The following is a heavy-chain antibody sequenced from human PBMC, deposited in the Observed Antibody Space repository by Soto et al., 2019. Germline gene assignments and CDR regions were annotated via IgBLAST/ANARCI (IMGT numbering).Heavy chain of an antibody. D-gene: IGHD5-18*01. J-gene: IGHJ4*02. CDR2: IYYSGST. CDR1: GGSISSGDNY. V-gene: IGHV4-30-4*01. Sequence: QVQLQESGPGLVKPSQTLSLTCTVSGGSISSGDNYWSWIRQPPGKGLEWIGYIYYSGSTYYNPSLKSRVTISVDTSKNQFSLKLNYVTAADTAVYYCASNSYGYIFYDSWGQGTLVTVSS. CDR3: ASNSYGYIFYDS.